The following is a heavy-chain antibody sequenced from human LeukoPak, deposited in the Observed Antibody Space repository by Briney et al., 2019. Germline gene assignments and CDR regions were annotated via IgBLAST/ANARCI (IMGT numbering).Heavy chain of an antibody. J-gene: IGHJ3*02. CDR2: INPNSGGT. V-gene: IGHV1-2*02. CDR1: GYTFTAYS. Sequence: ASVKVSCKASGYTFTAYSMHWVRQAPGQGLEWMGWINPNSGGTNYAQKFQGRVSMTRDTSITTAYMELSRLRSDDTAVYYCARDLDYYGSGSFFNIWGQGTMVTVSS. CDR3: ARDLDYYGSGSFFNI. D-gene: IGHD3-10*01.